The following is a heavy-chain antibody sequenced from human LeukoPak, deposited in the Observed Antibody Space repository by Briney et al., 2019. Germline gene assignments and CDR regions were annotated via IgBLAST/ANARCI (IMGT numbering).Heavy chain of an antibody. CDR1: GGSISRYY. J-gene: IGHJ6*03. Sequence: SETLSLTCTVSGGSISRYYWSWIRQPPGKGLEWIGYIYYSGSTNYNPSLKSRVTISVDTSKNQFSLKLSSVTAADTAVYYCARSYYGSGSPMNYYMDVWGKGTTVTVSS. CDR3: ARSYYGSGSPMNYYMDV. D-gene: IGHD3-10*01. CDR2: IYYSGST. V-gene: IGHV4-59*01.